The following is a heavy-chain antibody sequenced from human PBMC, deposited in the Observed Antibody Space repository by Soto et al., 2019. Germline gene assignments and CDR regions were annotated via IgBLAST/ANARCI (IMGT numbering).Heavy chain of an antibody. Sequence: SHTLSLTYTISGSPASTSGYHCTWIRQHPGKGLEWIGYIDNSGSTYYNPSLTGRVDISVDTSKNQFSLNLQSLTAADTAFYYCAGAVSDFDVRRYRTSYFDQWGQG. D-gene: IGHD3-10*02. CDR3: AGAVSDFDVRRYRTSYFDQ. CDR1: GSPASTSGYH. J-gene: IGHJ4*02. V-gene: IGHV4-31*03. CDR2: IDNSGST.